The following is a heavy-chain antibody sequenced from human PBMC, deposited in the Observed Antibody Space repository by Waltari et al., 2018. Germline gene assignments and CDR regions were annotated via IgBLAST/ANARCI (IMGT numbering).Heavy chain of an antibody. CDR1: GGPIRRRSSY. V-gene: IGHV4-61*02. J-gene: IGHJ4*02. Sequence: QLQLQESGPARVKPSQTLSPTCPAPGGPIRRRSSYWTWIRQPAGKGLEWIGRIYTSGSTNYNPALKSRVTISVDTSKNQFSLKLSSVTAADTAVYYCARDLAVAGLDYWGQGTLVTVSS. D-gene: IGHD6-19*01. CDR2: IYTSGST. CDR3: ARDLAVAGLDY.